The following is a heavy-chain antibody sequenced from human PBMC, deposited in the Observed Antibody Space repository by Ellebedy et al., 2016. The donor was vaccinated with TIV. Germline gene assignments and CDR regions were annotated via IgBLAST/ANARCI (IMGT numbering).Heavy chain of an antibody. CDR2: ISYDGSYK. CDR1: GFTFSSYA. V-gene: IGHV3-30*04. Sequence: GESLKISCAASGFTFSSYAMHWVRQAPGRGLEWVTVISYDGSYKSYADSVKGRFTISRDNSKNTLYLQMSSLRAEDTAVYYCAKDSRRKDTPMITYIDYWGQGTLVTVSS. D-gene: IGHD5-18*01. J-gene: IGHJ4*02. CDR3: AKDSRRKDTPMITYIDY.